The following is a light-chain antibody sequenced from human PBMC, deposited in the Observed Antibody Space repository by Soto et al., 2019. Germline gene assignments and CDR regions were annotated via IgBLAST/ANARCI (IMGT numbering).Light chain of an antibody. J-gene: IGKJ3*01. V-gene: IGKV1-5*01. CDR3: QQYSPFT. CDR2: DAS. CDR1: QSSSSW. Sequence: DIHMTQSPSTLSASVGDRVTITCRASQSSSSWLAWYQQKPGKAPKLLIYDASSLESGVPSRFSGSGSGTEFTLTISSLQPYDFATYYCQQYSPFTFGPGTKVDIK.